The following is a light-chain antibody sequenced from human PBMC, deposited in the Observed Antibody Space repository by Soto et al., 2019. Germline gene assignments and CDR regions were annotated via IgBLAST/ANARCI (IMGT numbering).Light chain of an antibody. CDR3: RQYGSSPSYT. Sequence: EIVLTQSPGTLSLSPGERATLSCRASQSVSSSSYLAWYQQKPGQAPRVLIYGASSRATGIPDRFSGSGSATDFTLTSSRLEPEDFAVYYCRQYGSSPSYTFGQGTKLEIK. J-gene: IGKJ2*01. CDR2: GAS. V-gene: IGKV3-20*01. CDR1: QSVSSSSY.